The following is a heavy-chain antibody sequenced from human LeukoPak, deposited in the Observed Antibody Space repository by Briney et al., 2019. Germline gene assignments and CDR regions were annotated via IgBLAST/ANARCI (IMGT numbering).Heavy chain of an antibody. D-gene: IGHD3-10*01. V-gene: IGHV4-39*07. Sequence: SETLPLTCTVSGGSISSSSYYLGWIRQPPGKGLEWIGSIYYSGSTYYNPSLKSRVTISVDTSKNQFSLKLSSVTAADTAVYYCARDQSAPYGSGSYFDYWGQGTLVTVSS. CDR1: GGSISSSSYY. CDR3: ARDQSAPYGSGSYFDY. CDR2: IYYSGST. J-gene: IGHJ4*02.